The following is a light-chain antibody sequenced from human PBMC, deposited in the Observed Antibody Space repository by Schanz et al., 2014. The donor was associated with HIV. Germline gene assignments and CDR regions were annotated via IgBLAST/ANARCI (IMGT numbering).Light chain of an antibody. CDR1: SRDVGGYNY. J-gene: IGLJ2*01. V-gene: IGLV2-14*03. CDR2: DVS. CDR3: CSYAHRSMSVV. Sequence: QSALTQPASVSGSPGQSITISCTGTSRDVGGYNYVSWYQQHPGKAPKLMIYDVSNRPSGVSNRFSGSKSGNTASLSISGLQAEDEADYYCCSYAHRSMSVVFGGGTKPTVL.